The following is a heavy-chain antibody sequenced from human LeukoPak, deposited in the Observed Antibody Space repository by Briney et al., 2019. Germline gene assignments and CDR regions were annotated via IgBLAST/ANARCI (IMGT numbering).Heavy chain of an antibody. CDR1: GGSMTSYY. CDR3: ARVAGYTSMITVYYFDY. Sequence: SETLSLTCTVSGGSMTSYYWSWIRQPPGKGLEWIGYIYYSGSTNYNPSLKSRVTISVDTSKNQFSLKLSSVTAADTAVYYCARVAGYTSMITVYYFDYWGQGTLVTVSS. J-gene: IGHJ4*02. CDR2: IYYSGST. V-gene: IGHV4-59*01. D-gene: IGHD5-18*01.